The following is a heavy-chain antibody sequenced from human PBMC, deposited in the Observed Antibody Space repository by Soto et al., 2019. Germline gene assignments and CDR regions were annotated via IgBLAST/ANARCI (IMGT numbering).Heavy chain of an antibody. Sequence: QVQLVQSGAEVKKPGASVKVSCKASGYTFTSYGISWVRQAPGQGLEWMGWISDYNGNTNYAQKLQGRVTMTTGTSTSTAYMELRSLRYDYTAVDYCARAEYCSGGSCYFRTYYYYCYGMDGWVQGSTVTVSS. CDR2: ISDYNGNT. J-gene: IGHJ6*02. CDR3: ARAEYCSGGSCYFRTYYYYCYGMDG. V-gene: IGHV1-18*01. CDR1: GYTFTSYG. D-gene: IGHD2-15*01.